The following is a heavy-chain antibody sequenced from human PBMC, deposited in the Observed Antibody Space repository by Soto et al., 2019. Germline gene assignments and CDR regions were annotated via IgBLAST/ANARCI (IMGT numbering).Heavy chain of an antibody. Sequence: SETLPLTCAVSGGSISSSNWWSWVRQPPGKGLEWIGEIYHSGSTNYNPSLKSRVTISVDKSKNQFSPKLSSVTAADTAVYYCARVVPAAPYYYYYGMDVWGQGTTVTVSS. J-gene: IGHJ6*02. V-gene: IGHV4-4*02. CDR1: GGSISSSNW. CDR2: IYHSGST. CDR3: ARVVPAAPYYYYYGMDV. D-gene: IGHD2-2*01.